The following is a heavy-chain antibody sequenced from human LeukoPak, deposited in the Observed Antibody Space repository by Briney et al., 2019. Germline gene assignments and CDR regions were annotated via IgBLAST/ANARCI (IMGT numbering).Heavy chain of an antibody. CDR3: ARPACSTWYTWFDF. CDR2: INHGGSEQ. CDR1: GFTFSNYW. D-gene: IGHD6-13*01. J-gene: IGHJ5*01. Sequence: PGGSLRLSCAASGFTFSNYWMTWVRQAPGKGLEWVANINHGGSEQYYVDSVKGRFTISRDNAKNSLYLQMDSLRADDTAVYYCARPACSTWYTWFDFWGQGTLVTVSS. V-gene: IGHV3-7*03.